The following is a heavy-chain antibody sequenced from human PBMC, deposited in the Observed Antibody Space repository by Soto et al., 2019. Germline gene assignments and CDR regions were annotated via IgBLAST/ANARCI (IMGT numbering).Heavy chain of an antibody. CDR3: ALSGGYGYCSYYIDV. CDR1: GDSISSSSYY. V-gene: IGHV4-39*01. J-gene: IGHJ6*03. Sequence: QLQLQESGPGLVKPAETLSLTCTVSGDSISSSSYYWGWIRQPPGQGLEWIGSFYYSGSTYYNPSRKSRVTISVDTSKNQCSLTLSSVPAADTAVYHCALSGGYGYCSYYIDVWGKGTTVTVSS. CDR2: FYYSGST. D-gene: IGHD6-19*01.